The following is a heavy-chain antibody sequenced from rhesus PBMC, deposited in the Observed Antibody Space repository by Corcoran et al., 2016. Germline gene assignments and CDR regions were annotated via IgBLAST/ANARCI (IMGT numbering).Heavy chain of an antibody. CDR3: TREGWNYPFDY. CDR2: INPSNGNT. V-gene: IGHV1S9*01. Sequence: QVQLVQSGAEVKKPGASVTLSCKASGYTFTSYYINWGGQAPGQVLGWKGWINPSNGNTGYAQKFRGRVTMTRDTSTSTAYMELSSLRSEDTAVYYCTREGWNYPFDYWGQGVLVTVSS. CDR1: GYTFTSYY. D-gene: IGHD1-1*01. J-gene: IGHJ4*01.